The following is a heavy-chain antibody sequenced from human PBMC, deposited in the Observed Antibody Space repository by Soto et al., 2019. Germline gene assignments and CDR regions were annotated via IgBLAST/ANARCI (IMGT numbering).Heavy chain of an antibody. CDR2: IYYSGST. CDR1: GGSISSTYY. CDR3: ATRVPGSGAYLGVFDY. J-gene: IGHJ4*02. V-gene: IGHV4-39*01. D-gene: IGHD7-27*01. Sequence: SETLSLTCTVSGGSISSTYYWGWIRQSPGKGLEWIGNIYYSGSTYYNPSLKSRVTISVDTSKNQFSLKLSSVTAADTAVYYCATRVPGSGAYLGVFDYWGQGTQVTVSS.